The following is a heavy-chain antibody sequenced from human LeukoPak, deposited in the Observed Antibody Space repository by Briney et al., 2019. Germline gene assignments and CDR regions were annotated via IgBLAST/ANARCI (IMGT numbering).Heavy chain of an antibody. CDR3: ARDGRITIFGVVIIGWYFDY. J-gene: IGHJ4*02. V-gene: IGHV3-30*03. CDR2: ISYDGSNK. D-gene: IGHD3-3*01. Sequence: PGGSLRLSCAASGFTFSSYGMHWVRQAPGKGLEWVAVISYDGSNKYYADSVKGRFTISRDNSKNTLYLQMNSLRAEDTAVYYCARDGRITIFGVVIIGWYFDYWGQGTLVTVSS. CDR1: GFTFSSYG.